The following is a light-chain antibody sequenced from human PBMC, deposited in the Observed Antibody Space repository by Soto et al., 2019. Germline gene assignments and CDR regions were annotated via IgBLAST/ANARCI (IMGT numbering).Light chain of an antibody. CDR2: EDS. CDR3: CSYAGSSNLI. V-gene: IGLV2-23*01. CDR1: SSDVGTYNF. J-gene: IGLJ2*01. Sequence: QSALTQPASVSGSPGQSITISCTGTSSDVGTYNFVSWYQQHPGKAPKLMIYEDSKRPSGVSNRFSGSKSGNTASLTISGLQAEDEADYYCCSYAGSSNLIFGGGTQLTVL.